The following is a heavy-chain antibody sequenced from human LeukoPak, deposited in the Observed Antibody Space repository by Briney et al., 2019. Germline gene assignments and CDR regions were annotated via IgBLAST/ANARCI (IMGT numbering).Heavy chain of an antibody. V-gene: IGHV3-33*01. CDR3: ATLMTKEYYYYGMDV. J-gene: IGHJ6*02. CDR1: GFTFSSYG. Sequence: GGSLRLSCAASGFTFSSYGMHWVRQAPGKGLEWVAVIWYDGSNKYYADSVKGRFTISRDNSKNTLYLQMNSLRAEDTAVYYCATLMTKEYYYYGMDVWGQGTTVTVSS. CDR2: IWYDGSNK.